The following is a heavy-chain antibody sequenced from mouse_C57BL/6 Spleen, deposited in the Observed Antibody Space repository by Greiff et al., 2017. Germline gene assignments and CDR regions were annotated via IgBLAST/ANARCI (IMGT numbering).Heavy chain of an antibody. J-gene: IGHJ2*01. CDR3: TTAPVDGNYFDY. Sequence: EVQLQQSGAELVRPGASVKLSCTASGFNIKDDYMHWVKQRPEQGLEWIGWIDPANGDTEYASKFQGKATITADTSSNTAYLRLSSLTSEDTAVYYCTTAPVDGNYFDYWGQGTTLTVSS. CDR1: GFNIKDDY. CDR2: IDPANGDT. D-gene: IGHD2-3*01. V-gene: IGHV14-4*01.